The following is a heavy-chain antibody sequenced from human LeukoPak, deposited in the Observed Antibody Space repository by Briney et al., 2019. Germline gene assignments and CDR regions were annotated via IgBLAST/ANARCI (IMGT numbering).Heavy chain of an antibody. CDR3: ARDQATYGSGSYHDY. J-gene: IGHJ4*02. V-gene: IGHV1-69*04. CDR1: GGTFSSYT. D-gene: IGHD3-10*01. CDR2: IIPILGIA. Sequence: SVKVSCKASGGTFSSYTISWVRQAPGQGLEWMGRIIPILGIANYAQKFQGRVTITADKSTSTAYMELSSLRSEDTAVYYCARDQATYGSGSYHDYWGQGTLVTVSS.